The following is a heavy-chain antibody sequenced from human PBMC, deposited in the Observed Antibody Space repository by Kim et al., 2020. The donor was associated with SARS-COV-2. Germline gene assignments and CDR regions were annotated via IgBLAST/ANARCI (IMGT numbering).Heavy chain of an antibody. Sequence: GGSRRLSCAASGFTFSSYGIHWVRQAPGKGLEWVAVIWYDGSNKYYADSVKGRFTISRDNSKNTLYLQMNSLRAEDTAVDYCARNDGGYYYYYGMDVWG. CDR3: ARNDGGYYYYYGMDV. CDR1: GFTFSSYG. J-gene: IGHJ6*02. V-gene: IGHV3-33*01. CDR2: IWYDGSNK. D-gene: IGHD1-1*01.